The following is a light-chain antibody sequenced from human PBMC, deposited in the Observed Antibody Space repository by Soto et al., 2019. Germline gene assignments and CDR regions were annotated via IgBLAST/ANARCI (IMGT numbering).Light chain of an antibody. CDR1: SXDVGSYNL. Sequence: QSVLAQPASVSGSPGQSITICCTGTSXDVGSYNLVSWYQQHPGKAPKLMIYEGSKRPSGVSNRFSGSKSGNTASLTISGLQAEDEADYYCCSYAGSSTYVFGTGTKVTV. CDR2: EGS. CDR3: CSYAGSSTYV. J-gene: IGLJ1*01. V-gene: IGLV2-23*01.